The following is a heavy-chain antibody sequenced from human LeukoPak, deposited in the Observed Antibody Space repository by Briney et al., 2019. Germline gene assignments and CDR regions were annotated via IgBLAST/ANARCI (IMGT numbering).Heavy chain of an antibody. CDR3: ARVNYYDSSGSLWFFDY. CDR2: INTNTGNP. J-gene: IGHJ4*02. V-gene: IGHV7-4-1*02. D-gene: IGHD3-22*01. Sequence: ASVKVSCKASGYTFTGYYMHWVRQAPGQGLEWMGWINTNTGNPTYAQGFTGRFVFSLDTSVSTAYLQISSLKAEDTAVYYCARVNYYDSSGSLWFFDYWGQGTLVTVSS. CDR1: GYTFTGYY.